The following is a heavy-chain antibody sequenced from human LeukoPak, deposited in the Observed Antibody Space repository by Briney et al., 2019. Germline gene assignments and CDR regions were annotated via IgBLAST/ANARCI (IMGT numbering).Heavy chain of an antibody. D-gene: IGHD3-3*01. V-gene: IGHV4-59*01. J-gene: IGHJ4*02. CDR3: AREGVVKGYFDY. CDR2: IYYRGST. Sequence: SETLSLTCTVSGGSISPYFWSWIRQPPGKGLEWIGYIYYRGSTNYNPSLKSRVTIPLDTSKDQFSLKLSSVTAADTAVYYCAREGVVKGYFDYWGQGTLVTVSS. CDR1: GGSISPYF.